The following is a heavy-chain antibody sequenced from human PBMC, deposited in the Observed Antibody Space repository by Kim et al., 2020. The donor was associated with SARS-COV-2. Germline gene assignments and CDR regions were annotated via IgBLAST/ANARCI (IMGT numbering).Heavy chain of an antibody. D-gene: IGHD3-22*01. CDR3: TTGRENYYDSSGYYYSSLLYGMDV. J-gene: IGHJ6*02. V-gene: IGHV3-15*01. CDR1: GFTFSNAW. CDR2: IKSKTDGGTT. Sequence: GGSLRLSCAASGFTFSNAWMSWVRQAPGKGLEWVGRIKSKTDGGTTDYAAPVKGRFTISRDDSKNTLYLQMNSLKTEDTAVYYCTTGRENYYDSSGYYYSSLLYGMDVWGQGTTVTVSS.